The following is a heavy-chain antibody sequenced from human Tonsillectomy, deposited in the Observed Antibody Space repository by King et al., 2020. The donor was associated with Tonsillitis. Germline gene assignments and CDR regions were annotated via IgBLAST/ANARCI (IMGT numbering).Heavy chain of an antibody. D-gene: IGHD3-10*01. J-gene: IGHJ4*02. Sequence: VQLQQWGAGLLKPSETLSLTCAVYGGSFSIYYWSWIRQTPGKGLEWIGEINPSGSTNYTPSLKSRVTISVDSSKNQFSLNLTCVTAADTAVYYCARGVPPYYYGSGEFDYWGQGILVTVSS. CDR3: ARGVPPYYYGSGEFDY. CDR1: GGSFSIYY. V-gene: IGHV4-34*01. CDR2: INPSGST.